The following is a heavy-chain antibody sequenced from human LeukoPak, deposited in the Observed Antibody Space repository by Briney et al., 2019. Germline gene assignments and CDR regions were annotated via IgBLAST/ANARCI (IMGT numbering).Heavy chain of an antibody. CDR2: ISYDGSNK. J-gene: IGHJ4*02. Sequence: GGSLRLSCAASGFTFSSYGMHWVRQAPGKGLEWVAVISYDGSNKYYADSVKDRFTISRDNSKNALYLQMNSLRAEDTAVYYCAKDQQVPAAGTWGSIEYWGQGTLVTVSS. V-gene: IGHV3-30*18. D-gene: IGHD6-13*01. CDR3: AKDQQVPAAGTWGSIEY. CDR1: GFTFSSYG.